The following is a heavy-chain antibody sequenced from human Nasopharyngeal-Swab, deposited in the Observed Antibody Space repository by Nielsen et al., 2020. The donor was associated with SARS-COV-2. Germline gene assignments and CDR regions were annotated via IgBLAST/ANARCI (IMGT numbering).Heavy chain of an antibody. CDR2: INHSGST. CDR1: GGSFSGYY. J-gene: IGHJ4*02. V-gene: IGHV4-34*01. Sequence: SETLSLTCAVYGGSFSGYYWSWIRQPPGKGLEWIGEINHSGSTNYNPSLKSRVTISVDTSKNQFSLKLSSVTAADTAVYYCARKIITIFGVESGAFDYWGQGTLVTASS. CDR3: ARKIITIFGVESGAFDY. D-gene: IGHD3-3*01.